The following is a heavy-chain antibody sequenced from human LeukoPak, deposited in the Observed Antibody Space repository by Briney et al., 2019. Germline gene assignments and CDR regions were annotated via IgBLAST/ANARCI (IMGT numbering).Heavy chain of an antibody. Sequence: SETLSLTCGVSGGSITTTNFWSWVRQPPGGGLEWIGEISLRGRTQYNPSLKSRVNISIDESKNHLYLSLASVTAADTAVYYCARDGGITMVRGVIIPFDYWGQGTLVTVSS. J-gene: IGHJ4*02. CDR1: GGSITTTNF. V-gene: IGHV4-4*02. CDR2: ISLRGRT. CDR3: ARDGGITMVRGVIIPFDY. D-gene: IGHD3-10*01.